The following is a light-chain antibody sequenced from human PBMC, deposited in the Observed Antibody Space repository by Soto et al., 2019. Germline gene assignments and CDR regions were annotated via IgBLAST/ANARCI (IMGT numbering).Light chain of an antibody. Sequence: EIVLTQSPATLSLSPGERATLSCRASQSVSSYLAWYQQKPGQAPRLLIYDASNRATGIPARFSGSGSGTVFTLTISSLEPEDFAVYSCQQRSNWPPTFGQGTKLEIK. CDR3: QQRSNWPPT. CDR2: DAS. J-gene: IGKJ2*01. CDR1: QSVSSY. V-gene: IGKV3-11*01.